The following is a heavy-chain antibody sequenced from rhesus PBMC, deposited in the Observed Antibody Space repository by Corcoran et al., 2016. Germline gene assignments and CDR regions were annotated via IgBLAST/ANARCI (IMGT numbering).Heavy chain of an antibody. CDR3: ATRLDY. CDR2: VDPDDGEA. J-gene: IGHJ4*01. V-gene: IGHV1-111*02. CDR1: GYTFFDSS. Sequence: EVQLVQSGAGGKKHGASVKITCKASGYTFFDSSVQRVRQAPGKGLKWMGRVDPDDGEAKHAQKFPDRVTITADTSTDTAYMELSSLGSEDTAVYYCATRLDYWGQGVLVTVSS.